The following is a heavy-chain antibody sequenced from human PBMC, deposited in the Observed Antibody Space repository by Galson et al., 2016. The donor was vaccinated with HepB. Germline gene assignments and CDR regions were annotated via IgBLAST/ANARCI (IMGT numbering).Heavy chain of an antibody. V-gene: IGHV5-51*01. Sequence: QSGAEVKTSGESLKISCRGSGYTFDSYWIGWVRQMPGKGLEWMGIIFPGDSRTTYSPSFQGQVTFSADKSISTVYLQWNSLKASDTAMYYCARHPYSSSHYYYSGMDVWAQGTTVTVSS. CDR2: IFPGDSRT. D-gene: IGHD6-13*01. J-gene: IGHJ6*02. CDR1: GYTFDSYW. CDR3: ARHPYSSSHYYYSGMDV.